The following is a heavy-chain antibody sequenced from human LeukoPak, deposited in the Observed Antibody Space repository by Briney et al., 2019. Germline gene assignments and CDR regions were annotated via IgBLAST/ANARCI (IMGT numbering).Heavy chain of an antibody. J-gene: IGHJ1*01. D-gene: IGHD4-23*01. V-gene: IGHV4-59*12. CDR1: GGSISSYY. Sequence: SETLSLTCTVSGGSISSYYWSWIRQPPGKGLEWIGYIYYSGSTYYNPSLRSRVTISVDTSKNQFSLKLSSVTAADTAVYYCARDYYGGAEYFQHWGQGTLVTVSS. CDR2: IYYSGST. CDR3: ARDYYGGAEYFQH.